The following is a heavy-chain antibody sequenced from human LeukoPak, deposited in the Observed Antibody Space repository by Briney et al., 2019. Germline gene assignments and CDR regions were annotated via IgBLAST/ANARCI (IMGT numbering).Heavy chain of an antibody. CDR1: GGTFSSYA. CDR2: IIPILGIA. D-gene: IGHD4-11*01. Sequence: ASVKVSCKASGGTFSSYAISWVRQAPGQGLEWMGRIIPILGIANYAQKFQGRVTITADKSTSTAYMELSSLRSEDTAVYYCARDLVPVTTNYYYYGMDVWGQGTTVTVSS. CDR3: ARDLVPVTTNYYYYGMDV. J-gene: IGHJ6*02. V-gene: IGHV1-69*04.